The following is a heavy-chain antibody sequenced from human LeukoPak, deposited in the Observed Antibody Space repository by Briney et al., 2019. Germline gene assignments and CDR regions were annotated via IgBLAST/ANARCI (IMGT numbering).Heavy chain of an antibody. J-gene: IGHJ4*02. V-gene: IGHV4-34*01. CDR2: INHSGST. D-gene: IGHD3-3*01. Sequence: PSETLSLTCAVYGGPFSGYYWSWIRQPPGKGLEWIGEINHSGSTNYNPSLKSRVTISVDTSKNQFSLKLSSVTAADTAVYYCARTPYDFWSGYYRWGQGTLVTVSS. CDR3: ARTPYDFWSGYYR. CDR1: GGPFSGYY.